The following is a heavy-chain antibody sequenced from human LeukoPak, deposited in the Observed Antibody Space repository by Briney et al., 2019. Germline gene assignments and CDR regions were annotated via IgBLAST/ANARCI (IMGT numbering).Heavy chain of an antibody. CDR3: ARDGSSSWPEYFQH. J-gene: IGHJ1*01. CDR2: ISTDGRST. CDR1: GFTFSSYS. V-gene: IGHV3-74*01. Sequence: PGGSLRLSCAASGFTFSSYSMNWVRQAPGKGLVWVSRISTDGRSTSYADSVRGRFTISRDNAKNTLYLQMNSLRAEDTAVYYCARDGSSSWPEYFQHWGQGTLVTVSS. D-gene: IGHD6-13*01.